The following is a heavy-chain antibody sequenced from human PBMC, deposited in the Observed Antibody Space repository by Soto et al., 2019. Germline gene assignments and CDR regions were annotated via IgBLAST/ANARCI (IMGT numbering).Heavy chain of an antibody. CDR2: INPSGGGT. D-gene: IGHD2-2*01. J-gene: IGHJ4*02. Sequence: QVQLVQSGAEVKKPGASVKVSCKTSGYTFSNYYINWVRQAQGQGLEWMGRINPSGGGTTYAQKFQGRVTMTRVTSTSTVYMDLSSLRAEDTAVYYCARSQEVVVVPAAPIDYWGQGTLVTVSS. CDR3: ARSQEVVVVPAAPIDY. V-gene: IGHV1-46*01. CDR1: GYTFSNYY.